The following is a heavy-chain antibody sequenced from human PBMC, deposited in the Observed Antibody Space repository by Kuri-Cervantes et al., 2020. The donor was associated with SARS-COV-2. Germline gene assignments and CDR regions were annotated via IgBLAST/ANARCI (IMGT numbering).Heavy chain of an antibody. J-gene: IGHJ4*02. CDR1: GFTFSTYS. D-gene: IGHD4-17*01. V-gene: IGHV3-48*01. Sequence: GESLKISCATSGFTFSTYSTNWVRQAPGKGLEWVSYISGSSSRIYYADSVKGRFTISRDYAKNSVYLQMKSLRAEDTAVYYCARDEDYAFDYWGQGTLVTVSS. CDR3: ARDEDYAFDY. CDR2: ISGSSSRI.